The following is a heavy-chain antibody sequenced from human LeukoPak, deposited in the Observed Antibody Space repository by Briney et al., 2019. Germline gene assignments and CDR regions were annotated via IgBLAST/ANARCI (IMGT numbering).Heavy chain of an antibody. J-gene: IGHJ4*02. D-gene: IGHD6-19*01. CDR2: IYHSGST. CDR3: ARNPSGWLTDY. Sequence: PSQTLSLTCTVSGGSISSGGYYWSWIRQPPGKGLGWIGYIYHSGSTYYNPSLKSRVTISVDRSKNQFSLKLSSVTAADTAVYYCARNPSGWLTDYWGQGTLVTVSS. CDR1: GGSISSGGYY. V-gene: IGHV4-30-2*01.